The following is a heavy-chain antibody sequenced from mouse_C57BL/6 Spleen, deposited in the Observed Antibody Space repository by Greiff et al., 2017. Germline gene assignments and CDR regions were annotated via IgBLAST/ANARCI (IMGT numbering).Heavy chain of an antibody. J-gene: IGHJ2*01. D-gene: IGHD1-1*01. V-gene: IGHV5-4*01. CDR1: GFTFSSYA. Sequence: EVQLVESGGGLVKPGGSLKLSCAASGFTFSSYAMSWVRQTPEKRLEWVATISDGGSYTYYPDNVKGRFTISRDNAKNNLYLQMSHLKSEDTAMYYCARGDYYGSSYPDYWGQGTTLTVSS. CDR2: ISDGGSYT. CDR3: ARGDYYGSSYPDY.